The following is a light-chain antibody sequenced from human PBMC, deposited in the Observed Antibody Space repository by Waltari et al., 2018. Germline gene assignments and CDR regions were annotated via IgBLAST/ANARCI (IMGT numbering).Light chain of an antibody. V-gene: IGKV3-20*01. Sequence: EIVLTQSPGTLSLSPGERSTLSCRASQSVSSGYLAWYQQKPGQAPRLLIYGASSRATGIPDRFSGSGSGTDFTLTISRLEPEDFAMYYCLHYHDSPHTFGPGTTVDIK. J-gene: IGKJ3*01. CDR1: QSVSSGY. CDR2: GAS. CDR3: LHYHDSPHT.